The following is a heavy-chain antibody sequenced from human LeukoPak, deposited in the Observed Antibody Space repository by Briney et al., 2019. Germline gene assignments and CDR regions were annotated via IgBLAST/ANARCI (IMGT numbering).Heavy chain of an antibody. CDR2: VYYSGNT. CDR3: ASGNYGVNPPDS. D-gene: IGHD4-23*01. J-gene: IGHJ4*02. V-gene: IGHV4-59*01. Sequence: SGTLSLPCPVSGGSISNYYWSWIRPPPGKGLEWIGYVYYSGNTNYNPSLKSRVTISVDTSNTQFSLKLSSVTAADTAVYYCASGNYGVNPPDSWGQGTLVTVSS. CDR1: GGSISNYY.